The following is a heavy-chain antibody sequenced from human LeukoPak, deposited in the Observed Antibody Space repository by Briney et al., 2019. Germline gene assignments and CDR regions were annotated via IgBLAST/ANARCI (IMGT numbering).Heavy chain of an antibody. CDR3: ARGEEVGATPFDY. CDR1: GGSISSGGHS. J-gene: IGHJ4*02. V-gene: IGHV4-30-2*01. CDR2: IYHSGST. Sequence: SETLSLTCAVSGGSISSGGHSWSWIRQPPGKGLEWIGYIYHSGSTYYNPSLKSRVTISVDRSKNQFSLKLSSVTAADTAVYYCARGEEVGATPFDYWGQGTLVTVSS. D-gene: IGHD1-26*01.